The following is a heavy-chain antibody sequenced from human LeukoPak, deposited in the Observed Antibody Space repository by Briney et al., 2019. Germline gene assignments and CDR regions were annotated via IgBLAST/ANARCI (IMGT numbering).Heavy chain of an antibody. D-gene: IGHD4-17*01. V-gene: IGHV3-23*01. CDR3: VKETSLRGNGDYLDYFDY. J-gene: IGHJ4*02. Sequence: GGSLRLSCAAAGFTFSNYAMSWVRQAPGKGLEWVSDISGSGDRTYYAASVRGRFTISRDNSKNTLYLEKNSLRAEDTAVYYCVKETSLRGNGDYLDYFDYWGQGTLVTVSS. CDR1: GFTFSNYA. CDR2: ISGSGDRT.